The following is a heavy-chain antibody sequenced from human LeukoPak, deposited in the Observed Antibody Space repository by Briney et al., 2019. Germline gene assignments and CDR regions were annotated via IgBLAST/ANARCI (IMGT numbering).Heavy chain of an antibody. CDR2: INHNSGGT. Sequence: GASVKVPCEASGYTFTGYYMHWVRQAPGQGLEWMGRINHNSGGTNYAQKFQDRVTMTRDTSISTAYMELSRMRSDDTAVYYCARAASHYYDSSGYYRRYFQHWGQGTLVTVSS. CDR1: GYTFTGYY. J-gene: IGHJ1*01. V-gene: IGHV1-2*06. D-gene: IGHD3-22*01. CDR3: ARAASHYYDSSGYYRRYFQH.